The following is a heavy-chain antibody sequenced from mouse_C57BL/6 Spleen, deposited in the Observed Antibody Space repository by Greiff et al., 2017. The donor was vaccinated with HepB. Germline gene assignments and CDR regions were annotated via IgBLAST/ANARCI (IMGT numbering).Heavy chain of an antibody. D-gene: IGHD2-5*01. Sequence: QVQLKHPGAELVMPGASVKLSCKASGYTFTSYWMYWVNQRPGQGLEWIGEIDPSDSYTNYNQKFKGKSTFTVDKSSSTAYMQLSSLTSEDSAVYYCARNGEYSNYVPIDYWGQGTTLTVSS. CDR3: ARNGEYSNYVPIDY. CDR1: GYTFTSYW. J-gene: IGHJ2*01. CDR2: IDPSDSYT. V-gene: IGHV1-69*01.